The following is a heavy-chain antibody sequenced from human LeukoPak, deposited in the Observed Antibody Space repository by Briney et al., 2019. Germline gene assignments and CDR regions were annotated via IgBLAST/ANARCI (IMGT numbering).Heavy chain of an antibody. V-gene: IGHV4-39*01. CDR3: AKHYMGSSYNRGLDY. Sequence: SETLSLTCTVSGGSISSTFYYWGWIRQPPGKGLEWIGTIYYSGYTYYNPSLESRVTISVDTSKNQFSLKLSSVTAADTAIYYCAKHYMGSSYNRGLDYWGQGTLVTVSS. D-gene: IGHD3-10*01. CDR1: GGSISSTFYY. CDR2: IYYSGYT. J-gene: IGHJ4*02.